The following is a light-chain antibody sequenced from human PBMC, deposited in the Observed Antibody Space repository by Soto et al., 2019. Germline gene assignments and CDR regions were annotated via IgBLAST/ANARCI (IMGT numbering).Light chain of an antibody. CDR3: QQYGTSPWT. CDR2: AAS. Sequence: EIVLTQSPDTLSLYPGERASLSCRASQSVSHRYVAWYQQKPGQAPRLLIYAASSRATGIPDRISGSGSGTDFTLTISRLEPEDFAMYYCQQYGTSPWTFGLGTKVDIK. CDR1: QSVSHRY. J-gene: IGKJ1*01. V-gene: IGKV3-20*01.